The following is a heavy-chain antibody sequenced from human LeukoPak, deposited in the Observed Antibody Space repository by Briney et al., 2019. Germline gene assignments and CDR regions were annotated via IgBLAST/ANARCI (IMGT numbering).Heavy chain of an antibody. CDR2: LNWNDGSS. D-gene: IGHD2-15*01. V-gene: IGHV3-20*01. Sequence: GPGGSLRLSCAASGFRFDDYDMSWVRQAPGKGLEWVSGLNWNDGSSGYADSVKGRFTISRDNAKKSLFLQMNSLRAEDTALYHCARDSLARYFDLWGRGTLVTVSS. CDR3: ARDSLARYFDL. J-gene: IGHJ2*01. CDR1: GFRFDDYD.